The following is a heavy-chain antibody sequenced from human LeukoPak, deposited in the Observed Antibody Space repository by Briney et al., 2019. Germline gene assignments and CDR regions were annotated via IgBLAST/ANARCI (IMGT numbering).Heavy chain of an antibody. D-gene: IGHD3-10*01. V-gene: IGHV3-30*18. J-gene: IGHJ4*02. CDR3: AKDQSAAAYYYGSGSLDY. Sequence: GGSLRLSCAASGFTFSSYGMHWVRQAPGKGLEWVAVISYDGSSNYYADSVKGRFTISRDNSKNTLYLQMNSLRAEDTAVYYCAKDQSAAAYYYGSGSLDYWGQGTLVTVSS. CDR2: ISYDGSSN. CDR1: GFTFSSYG.